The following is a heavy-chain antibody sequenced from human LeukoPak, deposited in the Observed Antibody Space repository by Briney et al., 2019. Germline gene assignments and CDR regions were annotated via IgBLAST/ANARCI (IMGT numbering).Heavy chain of an antibody. CDR3: APLGSVVRSSGSSGYFDY. Sequence: GGSLRLSCAASGFTFSSYEMNWVRQAPGKGLEWVSYISSSGSTIYYADSVKGRFTISRDNAKNSLYLQMNSLRAEDTAVYYCAPLGSVVRSSGSSGYFDYWGQGTLVTVSS. V-gene: IGHV3-48*03. CDR1: GFTFSSYE. D-gene: IGHD3-10*01. CDR2: ISSSGSTI. J-gene: IGHJ4*02.